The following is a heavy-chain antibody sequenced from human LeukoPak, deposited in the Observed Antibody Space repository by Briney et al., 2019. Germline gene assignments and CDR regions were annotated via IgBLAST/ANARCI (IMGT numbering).Heavy chain of an antibody. CDR1: GFTFSSYS. J-gene: IGHJ5*02. CDR3: ARVPRWIAARLGSWFDP. CDR2: ISSSSYI. V-gene: IGHV3-21*01. D-gene: IGHD6-6*01. Sequence: GGSLRLSCAASGFTFSSYSMNWVRQAPGKGLEWVSSISSSSYIYYADSVKGRFTISRDNAKNSLYPQMNSLRAEDTAVYYCARVPRWIAARLGSWFDPWGQGTLVTVSS.